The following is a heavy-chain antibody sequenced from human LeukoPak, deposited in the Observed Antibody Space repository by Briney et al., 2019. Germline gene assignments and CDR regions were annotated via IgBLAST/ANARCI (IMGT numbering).Heavy chain of an antibody. Sequence: SVKVSCEASGGTFSSYAISWVRQAPGQGLEWMGGIIPIFGTTNYAQKFQGRVTITTDESTSTAYMELSSLRSEDTAVYYCARTTGELRIWFDPWGQGTLVTVSS. D-gene: IGHD1-7*01. J-gene: IGHJ5*02. CDR1: GGTFSSYA. CDR3: ARTTGELRIWFDP. CDR2: IIPIFGTT. V-gene: IGHV1-69*05.